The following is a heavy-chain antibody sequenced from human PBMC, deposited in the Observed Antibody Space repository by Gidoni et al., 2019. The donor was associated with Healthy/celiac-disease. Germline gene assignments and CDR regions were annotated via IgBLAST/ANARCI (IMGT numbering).Heavy chain of an antibody. CDR1: VYSFTSYW. J-gene: IGHJ6*02. CDR2: IDPSDAYT. CDR3: ARLGRYDYYGMDV. V-gene: IGHV5-10-1*03. Sequence: EVPLVPSGAEVKNPGESLRISCKGSVYSFTSYWISWLRQMPGKGLEWMGRIDPSDAYTNDSPSFQGHVTISADKSISTAYLQWSSLKASDTAMYYCARLGRYDYYGMDVWGQGTTVTVSS. D-gene: IGHD1-26*01.